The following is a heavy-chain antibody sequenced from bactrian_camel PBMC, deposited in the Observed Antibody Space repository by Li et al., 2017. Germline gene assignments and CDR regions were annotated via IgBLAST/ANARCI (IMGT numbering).Heavy chain of an antibody. CDR1: FYTFYTASRVT. D-gene: IGHD3*01. Sequence: HVQLVESGGGSVQAGGSLRLSCEVSFYTFYTASRVTMAWFRQIPDKEREGVAGIESDGSTSYADSVKGRFTISQDNAKKTLYLQMNSLKPEDTAMYYCVADPSVFPVCVMGVMRMDYRGQGTQVTVS. V-gene: IGHV3S9*01. CDR2: IESDGST. CDR3: VADPSVFPVCVMGVMRMDY. J-gene: IGHJ4*01.